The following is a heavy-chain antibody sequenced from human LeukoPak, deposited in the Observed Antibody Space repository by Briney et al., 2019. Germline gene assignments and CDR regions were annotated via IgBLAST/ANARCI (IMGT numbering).Heavy chain of an antibody. J-gene: IGHJ6*02. V-gene: IGHV3-33*01. CDR3: ARGDCSSTSCYVYYYYGMDV. Sequence: GGSLRLSCAAPGFTFSSYGMHWVRQAPGKGLEWVAIIWFDGSNKYYADSVKGRFTISRDNSKNTLYLQMNSLRAEDTAVYYCARGDCSSTSCYVYYYYGMDVWGQGTTVTVSS. D-gene: IGHD2-2*01. CDR2: IWFDGSNK. CDR1: GFTFSSYG.